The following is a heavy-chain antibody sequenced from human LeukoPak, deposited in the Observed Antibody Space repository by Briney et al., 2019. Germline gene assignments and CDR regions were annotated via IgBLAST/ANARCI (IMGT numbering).Heavy chain of an antibody. CDR2: ITPIFGTA. CDR3: ARSSPIVATILYYFDY. D-gene: IGHD5-12*01. Sequence: SVKVSGKASGGTFSSYAISWVRQAPGQGLEWMGKITPIFGTANYAQKFQGRVTITTDESTSTAYMELSSLRSEDTAMYYCARSSPIVATILYYFDYWGQGTLVTVSS. V-gene: IGHV1-69*05. CDR1: GGTFSSYA. J-gene: IGHJ4*02.